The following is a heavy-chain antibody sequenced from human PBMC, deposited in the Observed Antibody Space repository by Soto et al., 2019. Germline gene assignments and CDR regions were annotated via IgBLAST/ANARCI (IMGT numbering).Heavy chain of an antibody. CDR3: ARITTVTTYYYYGMDV. J-gene: IGHJ6*02. CDR2: IDPSDSYT. CDR1: GYSFTSYW. V-gene: IGHV5-10-1*01. D-gene: IGHD4-17*01. Sequence: GESLKISCKGSGYSFTSYWISWVRQMPGKGLEWIGRIDPSDSYTNYSPSFQGHVTISADKSISTAYLQWSSLKASDTAMYYCARITTVTTYYYYGMDVWGQGTTVTVSS.